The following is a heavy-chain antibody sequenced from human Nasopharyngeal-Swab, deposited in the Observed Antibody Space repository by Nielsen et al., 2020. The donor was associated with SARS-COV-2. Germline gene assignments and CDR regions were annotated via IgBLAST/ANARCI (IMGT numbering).Heavy chain of an antibody. J-gene: IGHJ3*02. Sequence: GSLRLSCTVSGYSISSGYYWGWIRQPPGKGLEWIGSIYHSGSTYYNPSLKSRVTISVDTSKNQFSLKLSSVTAADTAVYYCGREYYYESTGYLYAFDIWGQGTLVTVSS. CDR3: GREYYYESTGYLYAFDI. D-gene: IGHD3-22*01. V-gene: IGHV4-38-2*02. CDR1: GYSISSGYY. CDR2: IYHSGST.